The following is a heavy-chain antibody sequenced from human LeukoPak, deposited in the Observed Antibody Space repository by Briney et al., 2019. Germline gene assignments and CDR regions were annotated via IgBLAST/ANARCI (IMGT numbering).Heavy chain of an antibody. CDR3: ASVYSSGWYFDY. CDR1: GYTFTGYY. CDR2: INPNSGGT. Sequence: ASVKVSCKASGYTFTGYYMHWVRQAPGQGLEWMGCINPNSGGTNFAQKFQGGVTMTRDTSISTAYMELSSLRSDDTAVYYCASVYSSGWYFDYWGQGTLVTVSA. V-gene: IGHV1-2*02. J-gene: IGHJ4*02. D-gene: IGHD6-19*01.